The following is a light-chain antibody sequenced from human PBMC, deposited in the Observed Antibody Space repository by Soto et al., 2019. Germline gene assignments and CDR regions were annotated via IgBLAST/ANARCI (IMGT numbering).Light chain of an antibody. Sequence: QSVLTQPPSVSGSPGQSVAISCSGSSSDVGSNNRVSWYQQSPGTAPKLMIYDVTNRPSGVPDRFSGSKSGNTASLTISGLQAEDEADYYCSSFTTSRTYVFGTGTKVTVL. CDR2: DVT. J-gene: IGLJ1*01. CDR1: SSDVGSNNR. CDR3: SSFTTSRTYV. V-gene: IGLV2-18*02.